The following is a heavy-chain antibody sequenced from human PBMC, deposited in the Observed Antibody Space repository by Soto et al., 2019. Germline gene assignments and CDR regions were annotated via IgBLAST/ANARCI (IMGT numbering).Heavy chain of an antibody. V-gene: IGHV4-59*01. CDR3: ARLKLERRKEYWFDP. D-gene: IGHD1-1*01. CDR2: IYYSGST. J-gene: IGHJ5*02. Sequence: SETLSLTCTVSGGSISSYYWSWIRQPPGKGLEWIGYIYYSGSTNYNPSLKSRATISVDTSKNQFSLKLSSVTAADTAVYYCARLKLERRKEYWFDPWGQGTLVTVSS. CDR1: GGSISSYY.